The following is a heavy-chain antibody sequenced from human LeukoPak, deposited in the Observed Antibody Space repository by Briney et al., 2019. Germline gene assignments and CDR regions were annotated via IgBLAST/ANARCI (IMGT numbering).Heavy chain of an antibody. J-gene: IGHJ3*02. V-gene: IGHV1-69*13. CDR2: IIPIFGTA. CDR3: ARRRGWLRFGGAFDI. Sequence: ASVKVSCKASGGTFSSYAIGWVRQAPGQGLEWMGGIIPIFGTANYAQKFQGRVTITADESTSTAYMELSSLRSEDTAVYYCARRRGWLRFGGAFDIWGQGTMVTVSS. D-gene: IGHD5-12*01. CDR1: GGTFSSYA.